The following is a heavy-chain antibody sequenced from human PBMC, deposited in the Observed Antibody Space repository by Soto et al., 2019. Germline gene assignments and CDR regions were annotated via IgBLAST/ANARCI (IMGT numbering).Heavy chain of an antibody. CDR2: IIPIFGTA. D-gene: IGHD3-22*01. V-gene: IGHV1-69*06. J-gene: IGHJ2*01. CDR1: GGTFSSYA. CDR3: AAGMGYDSSGYYFPDWYFDL. Sequence: GASVKVSCKASGGTFSSYAISWVRQAPGQGLEWMGGIIPIFGTANYAQKFQGRVTITADKSTSTAYMELSSLRSEDTAVYYCAAGMGYDSSGYYFPDWYFDLWGRGTLVTVSS.